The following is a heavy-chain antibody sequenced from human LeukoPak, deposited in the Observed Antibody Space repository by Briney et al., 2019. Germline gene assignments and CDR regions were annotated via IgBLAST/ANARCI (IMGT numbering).Heavy chain of an antibody. CDR2: ISAYNGNT. CDR3: ARTTVLRYFDWLPTLDY. V-gene: IGHV1-18*01. J-gene: IGHJ4*02. D-gene: IGHD3-9*01. Sequence: ASVKVSCKASGGTFSSYAITWVRQAPGQGLEWMGWISAYNGNTNYAQKLQGRVTMTTDTSTSTAYMELRSLRSDDTAVYYCARTTVLRYFDWLPTLDYWGQGTLVTVSS. CDR1: GGTFSSYA.